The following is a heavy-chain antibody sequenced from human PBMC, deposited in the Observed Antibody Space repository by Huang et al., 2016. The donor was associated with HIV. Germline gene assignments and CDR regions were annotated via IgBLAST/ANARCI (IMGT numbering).Heavy chain of an antibody. CDR2: ISYDGSNK. Sequence: VQLVESGGGVVQPGRSLRLAWAASGFSFSTYGWHWGRQAAGKVLECVAVISYDGSNKYYAHSVKGRFTISRDTSENKVYLQMNSLRHEDTAVYYCAKDGADEEWDIDYWGQGTLVTVSS. D-gene: IGHD1-26*01. CDR1: GFSFSTYG. J-gene: IGHJ4*02. V-gene: IGHV3-30*18. CDR3: AKDGADEEWDIDY.